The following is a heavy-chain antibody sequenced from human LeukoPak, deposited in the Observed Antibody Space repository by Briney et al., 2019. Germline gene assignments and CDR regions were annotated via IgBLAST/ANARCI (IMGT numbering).Heavy chain of an antibody. J-gene: IGHJ4*02. D-gene: IGHD4-17*01. V-gene: IGHV3-53*01. CDR3: ARAPNYGDYGGQ. CDR1: GFTVSNNY. Sequence: GGSRRLACAASGFTVSNNYMSWVRQAPGKGLEWVSLIYGGGTTYYADSVKGRFTISSDSSKNTLYLQMNSLRAEDTAVYYCARAPNYGDYGGQWGRGTLVTVSS. CDR2: IYGGGTT.